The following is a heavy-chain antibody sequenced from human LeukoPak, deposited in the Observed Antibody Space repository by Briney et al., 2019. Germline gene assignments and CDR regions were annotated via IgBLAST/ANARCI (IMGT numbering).Heavy chain of an antibody. J-gene: IGHJ4*02. CDR3: AGSAARSGTFDY. V-gene: IGHV4-31*03. CDR1: GGSISSGGYY. D-gene: IGHD1-14*01. CDR2: IYYSGST. Sequence: SEILSLTCTVSGGSISSGGYYWSWIRQHPGKGLEWIGYIYYSGSTYYNPSLKSRVTISVDTSKNQFSLKLSSVTAADTAVYYCAGSAARSGTFDYWGQGTLVTVSS.